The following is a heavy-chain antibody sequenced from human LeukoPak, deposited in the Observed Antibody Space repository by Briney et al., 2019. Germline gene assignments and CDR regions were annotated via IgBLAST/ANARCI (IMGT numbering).Heavy chain of an antibody. CDR3: ARGGCRFGYAAY. CDR1: GFIVSSNY. J-gene: IGHJ4*02. V-gene: IGHV3-53*01. CDR2: IYSDGST. D-gene: IGHD5-18*01. Sequence: GGSLRLSCAVSGFIVSSNYMTWVRQAPGKGLEWVSIIYSDGSTYYADSVRGRFTISRDISKNTLSLQMNNLRAEDTAVYYCARGGCRFGYAAYWGQGSLVTVSS.